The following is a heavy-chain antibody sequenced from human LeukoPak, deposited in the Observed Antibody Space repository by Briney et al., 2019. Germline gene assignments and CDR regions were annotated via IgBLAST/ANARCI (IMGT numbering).Heavy chain of an antibody. CDR3: ARGVRKTSSWFFPGPGFDY. D-gene: IGHD6-13*01. J-gene: IGHJ4*02. CDR1: GGSISSSNW. V-gene: IGHV4-4*02. Sequence: SGTLSLTCAVSGGSISSSNWWSWVRQPPGKGLEWIGEIYHSGSTNYNPSLKGRVTISVDKSKNQFSLKLSSVTAADTAVYYCARGVRKTSSWFFPGPGFDYWGQGTLVTVSS. CDR2: IYHSGST.